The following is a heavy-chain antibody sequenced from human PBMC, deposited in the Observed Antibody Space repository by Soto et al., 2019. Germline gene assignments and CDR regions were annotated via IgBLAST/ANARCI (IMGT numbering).Heavy chain of an antibody. CDR1: SGGVD. D-gene: IGHD5-18*01. J-gene: IGHJ4*02. CDR3: ARDSKVGTAMVIDY. Sequence: SGGVDVRMKKQHPGKGLEWIGYIYYSGSTYYNPSLKSRVTISVDTSKNQFSLKLSSVTAADTAVYYCARDSKVGTAMVIDYWGQGTLVTVSS. CDR2: IYYSGST. V-gene: IGHV4-31*02.